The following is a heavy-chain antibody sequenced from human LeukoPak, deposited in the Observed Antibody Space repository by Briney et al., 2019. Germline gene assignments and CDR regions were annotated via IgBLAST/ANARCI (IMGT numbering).Heavy chain of an antibody. CDR3: GRGRQCDY. D-gene: IGHD4-11*01. Sequence: PGGSLRLSCVASGFIVSSNYMSWVRQAPGKGLEWISIIYSGGTAFYADSVKGRFTISRDNSKNTLYLQMNSLRADDTAMYYCGRGRQCDYWGRGTLVTVSS. CDR1: GFIVSSNY. CDR2: IYSGGTA. J-gene: IGHJ4*02. V-gene: IGHV3-53*01.